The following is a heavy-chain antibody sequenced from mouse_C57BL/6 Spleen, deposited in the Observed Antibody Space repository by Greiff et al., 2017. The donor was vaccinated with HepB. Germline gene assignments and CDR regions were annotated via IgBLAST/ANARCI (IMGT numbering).Heavy chain of an antibody. CDR2: IYPGSGNT. Sequence: VQLQESGAELVRPGASVKLSCKASGYTFTDYSINWVKQRPGQGLEWIARIYPGSGNTYYNEKFKGKATLTAEKSSSTAYMQLSSLTSEDSAVYFCAREGLDYAMDYWGQGTSVTVSS. J-gene: IGHJ4*01. CDR3: AREGLDYAMDY. V-gene: IGHV1-76*01. D-gene: IGHD2-13*01. CDR1: GYTFTDYS.